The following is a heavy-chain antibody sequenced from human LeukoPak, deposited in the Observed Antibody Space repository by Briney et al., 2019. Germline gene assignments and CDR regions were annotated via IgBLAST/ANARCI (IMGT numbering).Heavy chain of an antibody. CDR2: IYTSGST. J-gene: IGHJ5*02. CDR1: GGSISSGSYY. CDR3: ARGRGYCSSTSCYWWFDP. V-gene: IGHV4-61*02. D-gene: IGHD2-2*01. Sequence: PSQTLSLTCTVSGGSISSGSYYWSWIRQPAGKGLEWIGRIYTSGSTNYNPSLKSRVTISVDTSKNQFSLKLSSVTAADTAVYYCARGRGYCSSTSCYWWFDPWGQGTLVTVSS.